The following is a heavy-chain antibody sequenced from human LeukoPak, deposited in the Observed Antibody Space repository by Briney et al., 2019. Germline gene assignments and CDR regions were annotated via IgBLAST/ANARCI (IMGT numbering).Heavy chain of an antibody. CDR2: TYYRSRWYN. V-gene: IGHV6-1*01. CDR3: ARSTAIDGSYNY. Sequence: SQTLSLTCAISGDSVSSNSAAWNWIRQSPSRGLEWLGRTYYRSRWYNDYAVSVKSRIAINPDTSKNQFSLQLNSVSPEDTALYYCARSTAIDGSYNYRGQGTLVTVSS. D-gene: IGHD1-26*01. CDR1: GDSVSSNSAA. J-gene: IGHJ4*02.